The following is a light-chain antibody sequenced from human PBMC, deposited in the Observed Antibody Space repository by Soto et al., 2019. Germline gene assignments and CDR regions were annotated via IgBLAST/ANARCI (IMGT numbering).Light chain of an antibody. CDR1: QSVSSSY. J-gene: IGKJ1*01. V-gene: IGKV3-20*01. CDR2: GAS. CDR3: QQYGSSPWT. Sequence: EILLAQSPGTMSLSPGERATLSCRASQSVSSSYLAWYQQKPGQAPRPLIYGASSRAIGIPDRFSGSGSGTDFTLTISRLEPEDFAVYYYQQYGSSPWTFGQGTKVEIK.